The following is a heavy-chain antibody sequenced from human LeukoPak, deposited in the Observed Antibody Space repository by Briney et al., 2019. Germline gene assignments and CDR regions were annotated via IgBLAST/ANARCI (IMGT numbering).Heavy chain of an antibody. D-gene: IGHD4-17*01. V-gene: IGHV3-53*01. J-gene: IGHJ6*02. CDR1: GFTVSSNY. Sequence: GGSLRLSCAASGFTVSSNYMSWVRQAPGKGLEWVSVIYSGGSTYYADSVKGRFTISRDNSKNTLYLQMNSLRAEDTAVYYCARDLPGGDYEFPYYYGMDVRGQGTTVTVSS. CDR2: IYSGGST. CDR3: ARDLPGGDYEFPYYYGMDV.